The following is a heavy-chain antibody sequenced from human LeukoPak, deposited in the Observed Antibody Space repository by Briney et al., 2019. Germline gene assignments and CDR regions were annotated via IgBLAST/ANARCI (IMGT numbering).Heavy chain of an antibody. CDR3: AKQLTAGGYYFDY. V-gene: IGHV3-23*01. Sequence: SGGSLRLSCAASGFTFSSYWMSWVRQAPGEGLEWVSGISGGGETTYYADSVKGRFTISRDNSKNTLYLQMNSLRAEDTAVYYCAKQLTAGGYYFDYWGQGTLVTVSS. J-gene: IGHJ4*02. D-gene: IGHD6-13*01. CDR2: ISGGGETT. CDR1: GFTFSSYW.